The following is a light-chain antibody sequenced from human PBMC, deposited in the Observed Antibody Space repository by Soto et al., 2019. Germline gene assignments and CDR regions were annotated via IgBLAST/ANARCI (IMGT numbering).Light chain of an antibody. V-gene: IGLV2-18*02. Sequence: QSALTQPASVSGSPGQSVTISCTGTSSDVGRYNRVSWYQQSPGTAPKLLIFEVNNRPSGVPDRFSGSKSGNTASLTISGLQAEDEAGYYCSSFTSSSTWVFGGGTQLTVL. CDR3: SSFTSSSTWV. J-gene: IGLJ3*02. CDR1: SSDVGRYNR. CDR2: EVN.